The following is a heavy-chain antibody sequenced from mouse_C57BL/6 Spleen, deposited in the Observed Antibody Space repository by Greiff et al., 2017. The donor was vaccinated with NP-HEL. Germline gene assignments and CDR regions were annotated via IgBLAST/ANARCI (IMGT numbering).Heavy chain of an antibody. CDR3: ARDGMGDYEGGFAY. Sequence: EVKVVESGGGLVKPGGSLKLSCAASGFTFSSYAMSWVRQTPEKRLEWVATISDGGSYTYYPDNVKGRFTISRDNAKNNLYLQMSHLKSEDTAMYYCARDGMGDYEGGFAYWGQGTLVTVSA. D-gene: IGHD2-4*01. CDR2: ISDGGSYT. CDR1: GFTFSSYA. V-gene: IGHV5-4*01. J-gene: IGHJ3*01.